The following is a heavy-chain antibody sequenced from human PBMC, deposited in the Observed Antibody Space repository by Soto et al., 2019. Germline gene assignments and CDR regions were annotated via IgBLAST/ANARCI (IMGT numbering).Heavy chain of an antibody. CDR1: GYTFTSYA. J-gene: IGHJ4*02. CDR3: ARTDVDGGYAY. Sequence: QVHLVQSGAEVKKPGASVKISCQASGYTFTSYAIHWVRQAPGQRIEWMGWINTDHGNTKDSQKFQGRVTITRDTPASTAYMELRSLRSEDTAVYYCARTDVDGGYAYWGQGTLVTVSS. V-gene: IGHV1-3*04. CDR2: INTDHGNT. D-gene: IGHD5-12*01.